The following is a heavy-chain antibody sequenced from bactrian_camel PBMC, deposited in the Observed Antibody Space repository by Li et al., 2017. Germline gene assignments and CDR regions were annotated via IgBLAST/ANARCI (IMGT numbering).Heavy chain of an antibody. CDR3: AAFSAPLSVTRCPLTPGDYVA. CDR1: GYTVSGAS. Sequence: VQLVESGGGSVQAGGSLRLSCLASGYTVSGASMGWFRQAPGKEREGVAAIYTGGGSTYYADSVKGRFTISQDNAKNTVYLQMNSLKPEDTATYYCAAFSAPLSVTRCPLTPGDYVAWGQGTQVTVS. J-gene: IGHJ6*01. D-gene: IGHD3*01. V-gene: IGHV3S40*01. CDR2: IYTGGGST.